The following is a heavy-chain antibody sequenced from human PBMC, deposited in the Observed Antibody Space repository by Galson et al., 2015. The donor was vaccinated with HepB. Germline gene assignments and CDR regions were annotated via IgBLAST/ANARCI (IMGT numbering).Heavy chain of an antibody. V-gene: IGHV3-7*01. D-gene: IGHD1-26*01. Sequence: SLRLSCAGSGFNSSIFWMSWVRRAPGKGLEWVANIKQDGREKYYVGPVKGRFTISRDNAGDSLYLRMNSLRGEDTALYYCARSSGGYFDSWGQGILVTVSS. CDR3: ARSSGGYFDS. J-gene: IGHJ4*02. CDR2: IKQDGREK. CDR1: GFNSSIFW.